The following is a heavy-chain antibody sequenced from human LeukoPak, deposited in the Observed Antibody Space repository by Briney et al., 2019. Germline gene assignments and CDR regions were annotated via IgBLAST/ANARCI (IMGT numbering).Heavy chain of an antibody. J-gene: IGHJ4*02. CDR1: GFTFSNYA. CDR3: ARRPFGSSGWYADY. V-gene: IGHV3-23*01. CDR2: ISGSGGTT. Sequence: SGGSLRLSCAASGFTFSNYAMSWVRQAPGKGLEWVLGISGSGGTTYYADSVEGRFTISRDNSKNTLYLQMNSLRAEDTAVYYCARRPFGSSGWYADYWGQGTLVTVSS. D-gene: IGHD6-19*01.